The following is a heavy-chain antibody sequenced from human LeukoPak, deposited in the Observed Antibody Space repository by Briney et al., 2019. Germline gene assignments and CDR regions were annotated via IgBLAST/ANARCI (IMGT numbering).Heavy chain of an antibody. CDR2: IKQDGSEK. CDR1: GFTFSSYW. V-gene: IGHV3-7*01. D-gene: IGHD6-13*01. J-gene: IGHJ6*02. CDR3: ARPIAAAGTANYGMDV. Sequence: GGSLRLSCAASGFTFSSYWMSWVRQAPGKGLEWVSNIKQDGSEKYYVDSVKGRFTISRDNAKNSLYLQMNSLRAEDTAVYYCARPIAAAGTANYGMDVWGQGTTVTVSS.